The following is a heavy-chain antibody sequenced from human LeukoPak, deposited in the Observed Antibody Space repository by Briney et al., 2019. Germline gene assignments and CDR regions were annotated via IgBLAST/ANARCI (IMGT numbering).Heavy chain of an antibody. J-gene: IGHJ5*02. CDR3: ARDGSGSYYWDWFDP. D-gene: IGHD3-10*01. CDR2: INPNSGGT. V-gene: IGHV1-2*02. CDR1: GYTFTGYY. Sequence: GASVNAACKASGYTFTGYYIHWVRQAPGQGLEWMGWINPNSGGTNYAQKFQGRVTMTRDTSISTAYMELSRLRSDDTAVYYCARDGSGSYYWDWFDPWGQGTLVTVSS.